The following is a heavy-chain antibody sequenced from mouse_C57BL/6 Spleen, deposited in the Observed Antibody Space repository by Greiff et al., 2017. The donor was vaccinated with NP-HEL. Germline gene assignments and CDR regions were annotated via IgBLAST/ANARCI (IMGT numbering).Heavy chain of an antibody. CDR3: AREDYSNYGPFDY. J-gene: IGHJ2*01. CDR2: IYPGDGDT. V-gene: IGHV1-82*01. D-gene: IGHD2-5*01. Sequence: VQLQQSGPELVKPGASVKISCKASGYAFSSSWMNWVQQRPGKGLEWIGRIYPGDGDTNYNGKFKGKATLTADKSSSTAYMQLSSLTSEDSAVYFCAREDYSNYGPFDYWGQGTTLTVSS. CDR1: GYAFSSSW.